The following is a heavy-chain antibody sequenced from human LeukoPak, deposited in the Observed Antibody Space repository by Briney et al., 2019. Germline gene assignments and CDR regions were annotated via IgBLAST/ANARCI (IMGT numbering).Heavy chain of an antibody. CDR3: ARDPTPSTYYDSSGYSQTFDY. CDR1: GFTFSSYS. J-gene: IGHJ4*02. D-gene: IGHD3-22*01. Sequence: GGSLRLSCAASGFTFSSYSMNWVRQAPGKGLEWVSSISSSSSYIYYADSVKGRFTISRDNAKNSLYLQMNSLRAEDTSVYYCARDPTPSTYYDSSGYSQTFDYWGQGTLVTVSS. CDR2: ISSSSSYI. V-gene: IGHV3-21*01.